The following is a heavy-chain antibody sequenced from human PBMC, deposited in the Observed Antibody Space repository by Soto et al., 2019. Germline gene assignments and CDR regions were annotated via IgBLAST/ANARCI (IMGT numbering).Heavy chain of an antibody. Sequence: SGRTLVNPTQTLTLTCTFSGFSLSSTRVAVGWIRQPPGKALEWLALIYLDDDKRYSPFLKSRLTITKDTSKNQVVLTMSNMDPVDTARYYCAHIVVAGLGYYFDYWGQGTLVTVSS. V-gene: IGHV2-5*02. CDR3: AHIVVAGLGYYFDY. D-gene: IGHD6-19*01. CDR1: GFSLSSTRVA. CDR2: IYLDDDK. J-gene: IGHJ4*02.